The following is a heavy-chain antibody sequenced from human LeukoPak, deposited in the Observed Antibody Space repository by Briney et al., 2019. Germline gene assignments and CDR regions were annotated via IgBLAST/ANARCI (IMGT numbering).Heavy chain of an antibody. CDR3: ARVPPPCSGGSCSTVTYNWFDP. D-gene: IGHD2-15*01. J-gene: IGHJ5*02. Sequence: ASLKVSCKASGYTSTSYGISWVRQAPGQGLEWMGWISAYNGNTNYAQKLQGRVTMTTDTSTSTAYMELSRLRSDDTAVYYCARVPPPCSGGSCSTVTYNWFDPCGEGSLVTVSS. CDR1: GYTSTSYG. CDR2: ISAYNGNT. V-gene: IGHV1-18*01.